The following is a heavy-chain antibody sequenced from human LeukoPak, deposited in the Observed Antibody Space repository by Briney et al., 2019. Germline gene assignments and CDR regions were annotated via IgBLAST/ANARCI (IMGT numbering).Heavy chain of an antibody. Sequence: SETLSLTCAVCGGSFSGYYWSWIRQPPGKGLEWIGEINHSGSTNYNPSLKSRVTISVDTSKNQFSLKLSSVTAADTAVYYCARGVAGVDDSSGYYLGTYYFDYWGQGTLVTVSS. CDR1: GGSFSGYY. CDR3: ARGVAGVDDSSGYYLGTYYFDY. CDR2: INHSGST. J-gene: IGHJ4*02. D-gene: IGHD3-22*01. V-gene: IGHV4-34*01.